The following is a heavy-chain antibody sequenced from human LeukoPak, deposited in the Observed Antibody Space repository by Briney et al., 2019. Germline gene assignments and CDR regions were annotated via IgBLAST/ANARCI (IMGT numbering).Heavy chain of an antibody. V-gene: IGHV4-38-2*01. Sequence: SETLSLTCAVSGYSISSGYYWGWIRQPPGKGLEWIGSIYHSGSTYYNPSLKSRVTISVDTSKNQFSLKLSSVTAADTAVYYCARGSYYYGSGSYSYYYYMDVWGKGTTVTISS. CDR2: IYHSGST. CDR3: ARGSYYYGSGSYSYYYYMDV. D-gene: IGHD3-10*01. J-gene: IGHJ6*03. CDR1: GYSISSGYY.